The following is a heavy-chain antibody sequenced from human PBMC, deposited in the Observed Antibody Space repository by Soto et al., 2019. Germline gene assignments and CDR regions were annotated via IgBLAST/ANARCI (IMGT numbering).Heavy chain of an antibody. V-gene: IGHV1-18*01. CDR3: ARERGSELDY. D-gene: IGHD1-7*01. Sequence: QVQLVQSVFEVKKPGASVKVSCKTSGYTFTSYGISWVRQAPGQGLEWMGWIASDNGNTKYAQNLQGRVTMTTDTSTRTVHMELRSLRSDATAVYYCARERGSELDYWGQGTLLTVSS. CDR2: IASDNGNT. J-gene: IGHJ4*02. CDR1: GYTFTSYG.